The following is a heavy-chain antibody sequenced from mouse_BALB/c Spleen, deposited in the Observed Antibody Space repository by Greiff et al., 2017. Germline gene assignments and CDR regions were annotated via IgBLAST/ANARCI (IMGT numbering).Heavy chain of an antibody. J-gene: IGHJ3*01. Sequence: VQLQQSGAELVRSGASVKLSCTASDFNVKDYYMHWVKQRPEQGLEWIGWIDPENGDTEYAPKFQGKATMTADTSSNTAYLQLSSLTSEDTAVYYCAVYDPFAYWGQGTLVTVSA. V-gene: IGHV14-4*02. D-gene: IGHD2-3*01. CDR2: IDPENGDT. CDR1: DFNVKDYY. CDR3: AVYDPFAY.